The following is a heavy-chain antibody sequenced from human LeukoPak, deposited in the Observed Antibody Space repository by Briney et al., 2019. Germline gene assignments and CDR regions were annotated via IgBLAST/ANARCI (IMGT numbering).Heavy chain of an antibody. V-gene: IGHV3-30*18. CDR3: AKAHLWFGELYGGPFDY. J-gene: IGHJ4*02. CDR1: GFTFSSYG. CDR2: ISYDGSNK. D-gene: IGHD3-10*01. Sequence: GGSLRLSCAASGFTFSSYGMHWVRQAPGKGLEWVAVISYDGSNKYYADSVKGRFPISRDNSKNTLYLQMNSLRAEDTAVYYCAKAHLWFGELYGGPFDYWGQGTLVTVSS.